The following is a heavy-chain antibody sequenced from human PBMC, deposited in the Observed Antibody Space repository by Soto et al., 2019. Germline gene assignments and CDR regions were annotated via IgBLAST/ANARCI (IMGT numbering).Heavy chain of an antibody. Sequence: GGSLRLSCAASGFTFSSYSMNWVRRAPGKGLEWVSSISSSSSYIYYADSVKGRFTISRDNAKNSLYLQMNSLRAEDTAVYYCARGSVDGLRYFDWSSDYWGQGTLVTVSS. V-gene: IGHV3-21*01. CDR2: ISSSSSYI. D-gene: IGHD3-9*01. J-gene: IGHJ4*02. CDR1: GFTFSSYS. CDR3: ARGSVDGLRYFDWSSDY.